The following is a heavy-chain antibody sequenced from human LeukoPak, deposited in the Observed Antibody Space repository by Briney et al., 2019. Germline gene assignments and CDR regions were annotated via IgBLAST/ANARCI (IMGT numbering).Heavy chain of an antibody. J-gene: IGHJ2*01. CDR3: ARGRRVYYDSSGPHWYFDL. CDR1: GGSISSGGYY. D-gene: IGHD3-22*01. CDR2: IYYSGST. Sequence: SETLSLTCTVSGGSISSGGYYWSWIRQHPGKGLEWIGYIYYSGSTYYNPSLKSRVTISVDTSKNQFSLKLSSVTAADTAVYYCARGRRVYYDSSGPHWYFDLWGRGTLVTVSS. V-gene: IGHV4-31*03.